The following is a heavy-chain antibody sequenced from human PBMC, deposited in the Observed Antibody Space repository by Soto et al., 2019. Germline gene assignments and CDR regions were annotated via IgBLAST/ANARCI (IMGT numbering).Heavy chain of an antibody. J-gene: IGHJ4*02. CDR3: AREYYSTTTWIDY. V-gene: IGHV1-8*01. Sequence: QAQLVQSGAEVRKPGASVKVSCKASGYTFTTYDINWVRQAPGQGLEWLGWMDPNSGSTGYAQNFQGRITMTRNISRNTAHMELSSLQSEDTAVYFCAREYYSTTTWIDYWGQGTLVAVSS. CDR1: GYTFTTYD. D-gene: IGHD2-15*01. CDR2: MDPNSGST.